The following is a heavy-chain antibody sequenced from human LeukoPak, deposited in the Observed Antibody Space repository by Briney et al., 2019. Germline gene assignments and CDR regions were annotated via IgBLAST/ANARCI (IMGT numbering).Heavy chain of an antibody. CDR3: ARDGESSGSDDFDF. D-gene: IGHD1-26*01. V-gene: IGHV1-2*02. Sequence: ASVKVSCKASGYTFSDYYMHWVRQARGQGLEWMEWINPNSGDTKYAQKFQGRVTMTRDTSISTAYVELSRLQSDDTAVYYCARDGESSGSDDFDFWGQGTLVTVSS. CDR1: GYTFSDYY. CDR2: INPNSGDT. J-gene: IGHJ4*02.